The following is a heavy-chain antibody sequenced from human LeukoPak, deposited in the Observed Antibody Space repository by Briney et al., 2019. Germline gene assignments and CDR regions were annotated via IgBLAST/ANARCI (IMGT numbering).Heavy chain of an antibody. CDR1: GGSISSGDYY. CDR2: IYYSGST. CDR3: ARGVSRYNWNDNDDAFDI. D-gene: IGHD1-1*01. J-gene: IGHJ3*02. V-gene: IGHV4-30-4*08. Sequence: SQTLSLTCTVSGGSISSGDYYWSWIRQPPGKGLEWMGYIYYSGSTYYNPSLKSRVTISVDTSKNQFSLKLSSVTAADTAVYYCARGVSRYNWNDNDDAFDIWGQGTMVTVSS.